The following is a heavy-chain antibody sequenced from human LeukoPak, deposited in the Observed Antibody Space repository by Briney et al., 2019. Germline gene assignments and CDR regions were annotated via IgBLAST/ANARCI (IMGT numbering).Heavy chain of an antibody. J-gene: IGHJ4*02. CDR1: GASIISSY. V-gene: IGHV4-59*03. Sequence: SETLSLTCTVSGASIISSYWAWIQQPPRKGLEWIGYMYNSGRTTNYNPSLKSRATISMVTSKNQFSLNLKSVTAADTAIYYCAKIPGDRPDDWGQGTLVTVS. CDR2: MYNSGRTT. D-gene: IGHD7-27*01. CDR3: AKIPGDRPDD.